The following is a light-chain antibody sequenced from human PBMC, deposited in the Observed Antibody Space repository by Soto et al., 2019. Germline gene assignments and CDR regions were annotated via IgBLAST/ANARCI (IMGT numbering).Light chain of an antibody. CDR2: AAS. CDR3: QQSYSTPWT. Sequence: DIQMTQSPSSLSASVGDRVTITCRASQSISSYLNWYQQKPGNAPKLLIYAASSLQRGVPSRFSGSGSGSYFTLTISRLPHEDFATYYCQQSYSTPWTFGPGTKVEIK. CDR1: QSISSY. V-gene: IGKV1-39*01. J-gene: IGKJ1*01.